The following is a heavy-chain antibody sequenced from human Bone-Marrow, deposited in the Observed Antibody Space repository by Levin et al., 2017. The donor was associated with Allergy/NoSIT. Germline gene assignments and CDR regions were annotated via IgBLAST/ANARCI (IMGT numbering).Heavy chain of an antibody. V-gene: IGHV3-20*01. D-gene: IGHD2-2*01. J-gene: IGHJ3*02. CDR2: INWNGGST. CDR3: ARVLSAGLGYCSSTSCLGDAFDI. Sequence: PGGSLRLSCAASGFTFDDYGMSWVRQAPGKGLEWVSGINWNGGSTGYADSVKGRFTISRDNAKNSLYLQMNSLRAEDTALYHCARVLSAGLGYCSSTSCLGDAFDIWGQGTMVTVSS. CDR1: GFTFDDYG.